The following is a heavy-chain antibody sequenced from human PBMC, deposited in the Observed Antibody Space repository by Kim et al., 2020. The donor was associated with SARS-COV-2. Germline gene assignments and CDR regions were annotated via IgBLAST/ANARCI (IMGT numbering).Heavy chain of an antibody. J-gene: IGHJ5*02. Sequence: SETLSLTCAVYGGSFSGYYWSWIRQPPGKGLEWIGEINHSGSTNYNPSLKSRVTISVDTSKNQFSLKLSSVTAADTAVYYCARGGDRSSGYGAMGWFDP. CDR2: INHSGST. D-gene: IGHD6-13*01. CDR1: GGSFSGYY. V-gene: IGHV4-34*01. CDR3: ARGGDRSSGYGAMGWFDP.